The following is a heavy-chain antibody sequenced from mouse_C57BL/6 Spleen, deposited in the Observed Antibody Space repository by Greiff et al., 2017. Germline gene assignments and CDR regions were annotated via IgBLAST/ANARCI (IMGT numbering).Heavy chain of an antibody. CDR2: IYPGDGDT. J-gene: IGHJ4*01. CDR1: GYAFSSSW. V-gene: IGHV1-82*01. D-gene: IGHD1-1*01. CDR3: ARSDGSSYDYAMDY. Sequence: QVQLQQSGPELVKPGASVKISCKASGYAFSSSWLNWVKQRPGKGLEWIGRIYPGDGDTNYNGKFKGKATLTADKSSSTAYMQLSSLTSEDSAVYFCARSDGSSYDYAMDYWGKGTSVTVSS.